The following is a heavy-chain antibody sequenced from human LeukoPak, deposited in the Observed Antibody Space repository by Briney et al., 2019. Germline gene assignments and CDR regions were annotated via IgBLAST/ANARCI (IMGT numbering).Heavy chain of an antibody. D-gene: IGHD2-2*02. CDR2: ISGSGGST. V-gene: IGHV3-23*01. CDR3: ASGYCSSTTCYSRFEF. Sequence: GGSLRLSCAASGFTFSSYAMSWVRQAPGKGLEGVSSISGSGGSTFYADSVKGRCTISRDNSKNTLYLQMNILSADDPAVYYCASGYCSSTTCYSRFEFWGQGTLVTVSS. CDR1: GFTFSSYA. J-gene: IGHJ4*02.